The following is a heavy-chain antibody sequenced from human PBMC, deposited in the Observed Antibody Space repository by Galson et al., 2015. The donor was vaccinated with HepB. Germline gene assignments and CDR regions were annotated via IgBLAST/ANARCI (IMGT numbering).Heavy chain of an antibody. V-gene: IGHV3-49*03. CDR3: TREPGAPWLVPSYYFDY. CDR2: IRAKASGGTR. D-gene: IGHD5-12*01. CDR1: GFTFDDCA. Sequence: SLRLSCAVSGFTFDDCAMSWFRQAPGNGLEWVGFIRAKASGGTRQYAASVKGRFTISRDDSKSIAYLQMNSLKTEDTAMYYCTREPGAPWLVPSYYFDYWGQGTLVTVSS. J-gene: IGHJ4*02.